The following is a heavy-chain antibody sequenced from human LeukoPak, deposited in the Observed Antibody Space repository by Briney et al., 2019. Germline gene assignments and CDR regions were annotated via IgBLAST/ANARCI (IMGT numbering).Heavy chain of an antibody. V-gene: IGHV3-23*01. Sequence: GGSLRLSCAASGFTFSSYWMSWVRQAPGKGLQWVSAISSSGGSTYYADSVKGRFTISRDNSKNTLYLQMNSLRAEATAVYYCAKDPFIMGYYDYVWGSYRYSGYFDYWGQGTLVTVSS. CDR3: AKDPFIMGYYDYVWGSYRYSGYFDY. CDR2: ISSSGGST. D-gene: IGHD3-16*02. J-gene: IGHJ4*02. CDR1: GFTFSSYW.